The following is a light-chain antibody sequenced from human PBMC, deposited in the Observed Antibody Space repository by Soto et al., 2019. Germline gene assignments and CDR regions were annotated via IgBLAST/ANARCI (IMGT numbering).Light chain of an antibody. Sequence: QSVLTQPHSVSGSPGQSVTISCTGTSSDVGNYNYVSWYQQHPGKAPKLIIYDVRKRPSGVPDRFSGSKTGNMASLTISGLQAEDEADYSCCSYAGDYTLIFGGGTQLTVL. J-gene: IGLJ2*01. V-gene: IGLV2-11*01. CDR2: DVR. CDR1: SSDVGNYNY. CDR3: CSYAGDYTLI.